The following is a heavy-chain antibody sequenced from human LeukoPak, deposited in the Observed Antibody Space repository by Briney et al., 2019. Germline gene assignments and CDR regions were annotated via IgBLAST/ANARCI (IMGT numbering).Heavy chain of an antibody. CDR3: IIMLRRVISLRDDY. V-gene: IGHV1-2*02. J-gene: IGHJ4*02. CDR1: GYSFTGYY. CDR2: INPNSGDT. D-gene: IGHD3-10*01. Sequence: ASVKVSCKASGYSFTGYYMHWVRQAPGQGLEWMGWINPNSGDTNYAQKFQGRVTLTRDTSINTVYMELSRLRSDDTAVYYCIIMLRRVISLRDDYWSQGTLVTVSS.